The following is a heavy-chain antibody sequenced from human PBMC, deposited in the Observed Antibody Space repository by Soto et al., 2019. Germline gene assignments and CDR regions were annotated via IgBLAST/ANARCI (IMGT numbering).Heavy chain of an antibody. V-gene: IGHV1-58*01. Sequence: SVKVSCTASGFTFTRSAVQWGRQARGQRLEWIGWIVVGSGNTNYAQKFQGRVSMTTDTSTTTAYMELRSLRSDDTAVYYCARVGPGAEAWFGPWGQGTLVTFSS. CDR3: ARVGPGAEAWFGP. J-gene: IGHJ5*02. D-gene: IGHD2-2*01. CDR1: GFTFTRSA. CDR2: IVVGSGNT.